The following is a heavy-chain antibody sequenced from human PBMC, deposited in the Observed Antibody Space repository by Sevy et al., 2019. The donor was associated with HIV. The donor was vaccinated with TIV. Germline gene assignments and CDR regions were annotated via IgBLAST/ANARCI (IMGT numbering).Heavy chain of an antibody. CDR3: ARGGTNQQKLDYFDY. Sequence: SETLSLTCSVSGGSMNSFYWNWIRQPPGKGLEWIGYIYYNGNRDSKSPLKSRLTISIDTSKNQFSLRLTSVTAADTAVYYCARGGTNQQKLDYFDYWGRGTLVTVSS. V-gene: IGHV4-59*01. D-gene: IGHD6-13*01. J-gene: IGHJ4*02. CDR2: IYYNGNR. CDR1: GGSMNSFY.